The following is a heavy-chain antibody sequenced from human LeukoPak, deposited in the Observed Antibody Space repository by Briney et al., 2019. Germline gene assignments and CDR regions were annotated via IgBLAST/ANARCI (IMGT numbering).Heavy chain of an antibody. D-gene: IGHD5-18*01. J-gene: IGHJ4*02. V-gene: IGHV4-39*01. CDR3: ARGEGGNSLTAAAGY. CDR2: IYYSGTT. CDR1: GGSISSSSYY. Sequence: SGTLSLTCTVSGGSISSSSYYWGWIRQPPGKGLEWIGSIYYSGTTYYNPSLKSRVTISVDTSKNQFSLKLSSVTAADTAVYYCARGEGGNSLTAAAGYWGQGTLVTVSS.